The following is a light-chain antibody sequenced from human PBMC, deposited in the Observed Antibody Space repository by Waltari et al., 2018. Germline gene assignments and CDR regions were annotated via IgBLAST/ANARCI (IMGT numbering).Light chain of an antibody. Sequence: DSVMTKSPDSLAVSRGERATSSCKSSQTVLYSTNNKNYLSWYQQKPGQPPKLLIYWASTRQAGVPDRFSGSGSGTYFTLTISSLQSEDVAVYYCPQYLSTPYTFGQGTKLALK. V-gene: IGKV4-1*01. CDR3: PQYLSTPYT. J-gene: IGKJ2*01. CDR1: QTVLYSTNNKNY. CDR2: WAS.